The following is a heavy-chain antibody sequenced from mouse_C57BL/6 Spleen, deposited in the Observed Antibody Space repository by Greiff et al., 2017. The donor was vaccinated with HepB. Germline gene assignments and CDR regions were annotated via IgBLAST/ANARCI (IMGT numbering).Heavy chain of an antibody. J-gene: IGHJ2*01. CDR1: GYTFTDYY. Sequence: EVQLQQSGPELVKPGASVKISCKASGYTFTDYYMNWVKQSHGKSLEWIGDINPNNGGTSYNQKFKGKATLTVDKSSSTAYMELRSLTSEDSAVYYCARWPYYYGSSYYFDYWGQGTTLKVSS. V-gene: IGHV1-26*01. D-gene: IGHD1-1*01. CDR3: ARWPYYYGSSYYFDY. CDR2: INPNNGGT.